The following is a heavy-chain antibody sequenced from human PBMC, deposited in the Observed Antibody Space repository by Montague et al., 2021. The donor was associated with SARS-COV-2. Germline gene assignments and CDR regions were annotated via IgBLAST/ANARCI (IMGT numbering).Heavy chain of an antibody. J-gene: IGHJ4*02. CDR3: ARHGKTRIDMIVVVIGYFDY. D-gene: IGHD3-22*01. CDR2: IYYSGST. CDR1: GGSISSSSYY. V-gene: IGHV4-39*01. Sequence: SETLSLTCTVSGGSISSSSYYWGWIRQPPGKGLEWIGSIYYSGSTYYNPSLQSRVTISIDTSKNQFSLKLSSVTAADTAVYYCARHGKTRIDMIVVVIGYFDYWGQGTLVTVSS.